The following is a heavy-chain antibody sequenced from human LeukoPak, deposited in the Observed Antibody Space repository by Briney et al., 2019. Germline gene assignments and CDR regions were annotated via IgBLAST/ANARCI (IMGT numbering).Heavy chain of an antibody. D-gene: IGHD4-17*01. V-gene: IGHV1-3*01. Sequence: ASVKVSCKASGYTVTNYDIRWVRQATGQGLEWMGWINAGNGNTKYSQKFQGRVTITRDTSASTAYMELSSLRSEDTAVYYCAKLHDYGDYFFDYWGQGTLVTVSS. CDR2: INAGNGNT. CDR1: GYTVTNYD. CDR3: AKLHDYGDYFFDY. J-gene: IGHJ4*02.